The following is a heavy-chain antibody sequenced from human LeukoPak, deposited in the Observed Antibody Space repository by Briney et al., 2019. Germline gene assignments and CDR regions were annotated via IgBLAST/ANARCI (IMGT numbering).Heavy chain of an antibody. V-gene: IGHV3-48*03. J-gene: IGHJ4*02. D-gene: IGHD6-13*01. CDR3: ARGYSSSWSNPFDY. Sequence: GGSLRLSCAASGFTFSSYAMNWVRQAPGKGLEWVSYISDSGSSIYYADSLKGRFTISRDNAENSLYLQMESLRAEDTAVYYCARGYSSSWSNPFDYWGKGTLVTVSS. CDR1: GFTFSSYA. CDR2: ISDSGSSI.